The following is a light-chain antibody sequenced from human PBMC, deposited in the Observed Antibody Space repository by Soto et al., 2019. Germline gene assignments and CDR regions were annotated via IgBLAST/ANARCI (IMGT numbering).Light chain of an antibody. Sequence: DIQMTQSPSTLSGSVGDRVTITCRASQTISSWLAWYQQKPGKAPKLLIYKASTLQSGVPSRFSGSGSGTDFTLTISSLQPEDFATYYCQQLNSYPPTFGQGTRLEIK. CDR2: KAS. V-gene: IGKV1-5*03. CDR3: QQLNSYPPT. CDR1: QTISSW. J-gene: IGKJ5*01.